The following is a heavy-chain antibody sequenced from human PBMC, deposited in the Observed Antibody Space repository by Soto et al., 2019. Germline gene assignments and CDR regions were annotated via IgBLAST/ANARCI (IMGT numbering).Heavy chain of an antibody. CDR1: GDSISSSSSY. D-gene: IGHD5-12*01. V-gene: IGHV4-39*01. J-gene: IGHJ3*02. CDR2: IYYTGST. CDR3: ASWRATIRNDAFDI. Sequence: QLQLQESGPGLVKPSETLSLTCTVSGDSISSSSSYWGWVRQPPGKGLEWIGSIYYTGSTYYNPSLKSRVTISVDTSKNQFSLKLSSVTAADTAVYYCASWRATIRNDAFDIWGQGTMVTVSS.